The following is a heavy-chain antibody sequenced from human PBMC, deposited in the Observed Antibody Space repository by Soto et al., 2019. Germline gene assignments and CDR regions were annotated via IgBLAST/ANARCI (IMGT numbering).Heavy chain of an antibody. CDR2: ISAYNGNT. CDR1: GYTFTSYG. Sequence: ASVKVSCTASGYTFTSYGISWVRQAPGQGLEWMGWISAYNGNTNYAQKLQGRVTMTTDTSTSTAYMELRSLRSDDTAVYYCATLNPSYYYDSSGYYYLDYWGQGTLVTVSS. D-gene: IGHD3-22*01. V-gene: IGHV1-18*01. CDR3: ATLNPSYYYDSSGYYYLDY. J-gene: IGHJ4*02.